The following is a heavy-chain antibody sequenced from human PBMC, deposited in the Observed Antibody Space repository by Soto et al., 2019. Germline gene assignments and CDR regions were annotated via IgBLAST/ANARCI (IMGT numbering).Heavy chain of an antibody. CDR2: IYHSGST. D-gene: IGHD5-18*01. J-gene: IGHJ3*02. Sequence: QVQLQESGPGLVKPSGTLSLTCAVSGGSISSSNWWSWVRQPPGKGLEWIGEIYHSGSTNYNPSLKSRVTISVDKAKDQFSLKLSSVTAADTAVYYCARVRGKRGYSYGYVPHAFDIWGQGTMVTVSS. V-gene: IGHV4-4*02. CDR1: GGSISSSNW. CDR3: ARVRGKRGYSYGYVPHAFDI.